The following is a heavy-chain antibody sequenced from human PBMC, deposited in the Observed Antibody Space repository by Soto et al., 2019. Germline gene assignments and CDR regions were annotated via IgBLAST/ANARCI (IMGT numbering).Heavy chain of an antibody. J-gene: IGHJ5*02. V-gene: IGHV1-3*01. D-gene: IGHD2-15*01. Sequence: ASVKVSCKASGYTFTSYAMHWVRQAPGQRLEWMGWINAGNGNTKYSQKFQGRVTITRDTSASTAYMELSSLRSEDTAVYYCATEKEHCSGGSCYSRLSVWFDPWGQRTLVTGSS. CDR2: INAGNGNT. CDR1: GYTFTSYA. CDR3: ATEKEHCSGGSCYSRLSVWFDP.